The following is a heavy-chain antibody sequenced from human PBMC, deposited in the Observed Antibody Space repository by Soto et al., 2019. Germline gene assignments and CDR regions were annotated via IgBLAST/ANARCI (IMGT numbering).Heavy chain of an antibody. CDR3: AREAGYCSRTSCYRRAFDT. D-gene: IGHD2-2*01. CDR1: GFPFRGQW. V-gene: IGHV3-74*03. CDR2: INSNGGTS. Sequence: EVQLVESGGDLVQPGGFPRLPCAGLGFPFRGQWVHRGPPVPGKGAEWVSRINSNGGTSAYPDSVKGRFTISRDNAKNTLYLQMNALRAEDTAVYYCAREAGYCSRTSCYRRAFDTWGQGTTVTVSS. J-gene: IGHJ3*02.